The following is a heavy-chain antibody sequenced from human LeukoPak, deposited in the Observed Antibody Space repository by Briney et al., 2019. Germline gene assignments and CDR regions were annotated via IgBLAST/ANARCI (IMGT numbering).Heavy chain of an antibody. CDR2: INPSGGST. J-gene: IGHJ4*02. D-gene: IGHD6-19*01. Sequence: ASVKVSCKASGYTFTSYYMHGVRQAPGQGLEWMGIINPSGGSTSYAQKFQGRVTMTRDTSTSTVYMELSSLRSEDTAVYYCARETAVAGYFDYWGQGTLVTVSS. CDR1: GYTFTSYY. V-gene: IGHV1-46*01. CDR3: ARETAVAGYFDY.